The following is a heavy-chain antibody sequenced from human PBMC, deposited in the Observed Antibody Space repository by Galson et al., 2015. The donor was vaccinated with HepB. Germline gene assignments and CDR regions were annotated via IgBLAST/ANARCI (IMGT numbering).Heavy chain of an antibody. CDR1: GFTFSSYT. D-gene: IGHD3-3*01. V-gene: IGHV3-30-3*01. J-gene: IGHJ4*02. Sequence: SLRLSCAASGFTFSSYTMHWVRQAPGKGLEWVAVISYDGSDKYYADSVKGRFTISRDNSKNTLYLQMNSLRAEDTAVYYCARDQRDFWSGYSPGYWGQGALVTVSS. CDR2: ISYDGSDK. CDR3: ARDQRDFWSGYSPGY.